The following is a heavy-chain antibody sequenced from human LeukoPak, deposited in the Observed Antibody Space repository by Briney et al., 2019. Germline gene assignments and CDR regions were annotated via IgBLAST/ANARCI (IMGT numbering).Heavy chain of an antibody. Sequence: SETLSLTCTVSGYSISSGYYWGWIRQTPGKGLEWIGSIYHSGTTYYSPSLKGRVTISVDTSKNQFSLKLTSVTAADTAVYYCARAVLYWSPGTLVTVSS. J-gene: IGHJ4*02. CDR3: ARAVLY. CDR1: GYSISSGYY. V-gene: IGHV4-38-2*02. D-gene: IGHD3-10*01. CDR2: IYHSGTT.